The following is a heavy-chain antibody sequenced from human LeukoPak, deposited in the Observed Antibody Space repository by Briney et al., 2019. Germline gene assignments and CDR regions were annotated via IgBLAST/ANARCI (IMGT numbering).Heavy chain of an antibody. Sequence: GGSLRLSCAASGFTFSSYAMSWVRQAPGKGLEWVSVISGSGGSTYYADSVKGRFTISRDNSKNTLYLQMNSLRAEDTAVYYCAKDRAITMVRGVIAYFDYWGQGTLVTVSS. CDR2: ISGSGGST. V-gene: IGHV3-23*01. CDR3: AKDRAITMVRGVIAYFDY. J-gene: IGHJ4*02. CDR1: GFTFSSYA. D-gene: IGHD3-10*01.